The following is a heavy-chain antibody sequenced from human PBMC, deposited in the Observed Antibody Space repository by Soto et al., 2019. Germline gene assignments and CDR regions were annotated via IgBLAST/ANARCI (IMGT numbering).Heavy chain of an antibody. CDR2: ISGSGGST. CDR1: GFTFSSYA. J-gene: IGHJ6*03. CDR3: AKDRERTAKRKGGPNYYYYMDV. D-gene: IGHD1-1*01. V-gene: IGHV3-23*01. Sequence: GGSLRLSCAASGFTFSSYAMSWVRQAPGKGLEWVSAISGSGGSTYYADSVKGRFTISRDNSKNTLYLQMNSLRAEDTAVYYCAKDRERTAKRKGGPNYYYYMDVWGKGTTVTVSS.